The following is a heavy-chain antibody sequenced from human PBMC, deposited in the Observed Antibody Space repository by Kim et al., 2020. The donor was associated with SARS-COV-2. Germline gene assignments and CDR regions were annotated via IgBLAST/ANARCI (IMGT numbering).Heavy chain of an antibody. V-gene: IGHV3-30*18. CDR2: ISYDGSNK. Sequence: GGSLRLSCAASGFTFSSYGMHWVRQAPGKGLEWVAVISYDGSNKYYADSVKGRFTISRDNSKNTLYLQMNSLRAEDTAVYYCAKGILGRSKDIVVVPAAFPYYYYGMDVWGQGTTVTVSS. CDR3: AKGILGRSKDIVVVPAAFPYYYYGMDV. CDR1: GFTFSSYG. J-gene: IGHJ6*02. D-gene: IGHD2-2*01.